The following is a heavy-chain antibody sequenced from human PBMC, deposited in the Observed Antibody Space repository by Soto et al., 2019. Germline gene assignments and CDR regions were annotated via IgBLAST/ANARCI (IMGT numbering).Heavy chain of an antibody. V-gene: IGHV3-15*07. CDR1: GFTVSTDW. CDR3: AREGSSGWNGLNWFDP. D-gene: IGHD6-19*01. Sequence: GGSLRLSCAASGFTVSTDWMYWGLQAPGKGLEWVARIKSKSDGGTTDYAAPVKGRFTISRDDSKNTLYLQMNSLRAEDTAVYYCAREGSSGWNGLNWFDPWGQGTLVTVSS. J-gene: IGHJ5*02. CDR2: IKSKSDGGTT.